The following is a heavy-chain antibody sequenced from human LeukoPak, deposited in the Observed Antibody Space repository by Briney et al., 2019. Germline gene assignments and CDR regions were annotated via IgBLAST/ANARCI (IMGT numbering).Heavy chain of an antibody. CDR1: GGSISSYY. CDR3: GRQDILSCSDP. V-gene: IGHV4-4*09. Sequence: PSETLSLTCTVSGGSISSYYRSWIRQPPGKGLEWIGYIYTSGSTNYNPSLKSRVTISVDTSKNQFSLKLSSVTAADTAVYYCGRQDILSCSDPGGKGPLVTASS. CDR2: IYTSGST. J-gene: IGHJ5*02. D-gene: IGHD3-3*02.